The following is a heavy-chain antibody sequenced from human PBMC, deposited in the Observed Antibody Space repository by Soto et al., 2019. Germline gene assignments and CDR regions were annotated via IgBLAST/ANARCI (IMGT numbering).Heavy chain of an antibody. V-gene: IGHV4-61*01. Sequence: SETLSLTCTVSGGSVITEIYYWSWIRQSPGKGLEWIGYIYYSGSTNCNPSLKSRVTISVDTSKNQFSLKLSSVTAADTAVYYCARGRSGSYSRAAFDIWGQGTMVTVSS. D-gene: IGHD1-26*01. CDR3: ARGRSGSYSRAAFDI. CDR1: GGSVITEIYY. J-gene: IGHJ3*02. CDR2: IYYSGST.